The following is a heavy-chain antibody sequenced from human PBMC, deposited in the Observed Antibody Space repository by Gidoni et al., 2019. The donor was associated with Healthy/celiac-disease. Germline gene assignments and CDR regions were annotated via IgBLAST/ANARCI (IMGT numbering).Heavy chain of an antibody. V-gene: IGHV4-59*01. CDR3: ASSAGLAGDYFDY. CDR1: GGSISSYY. J-gene: IGHJ4*02. D-gene: IGHD3-10*01. Sequence: QVQLQASGPGLVKPSETLSLTCTVSGGSISSYYWSWIRQPPGKGLEWIGYIYYSGSTNYNPSLKSRVTISVDTSKNQFSLKLSSVTAADTAVYYCASSAGLAGDYFDYWGQGTLVTVSS. CDR2: IYYSGST.